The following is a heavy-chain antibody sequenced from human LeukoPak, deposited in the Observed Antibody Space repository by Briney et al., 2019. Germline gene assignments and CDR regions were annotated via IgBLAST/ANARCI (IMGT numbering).Heavy chain of an antibody. V-gene: IGHV3-48*04. J-gene: IGHJ4*02. Sequence: PGGSLRLSCAASGFTFNTYSMNWVRQAPGKGLEWVSHISSDTSTIHYAHSVKGRVTISRDNSKNTLYLQMNSLRAEDTAVYYCARGLPPYSSSYFDYWGQGTLVTVSS. CDR2: ISSDTSTI. CDR3: ARGLPPYSSSYFDY. D-gene: IGHD6-6*01. CDR1: GFTFNTYS.